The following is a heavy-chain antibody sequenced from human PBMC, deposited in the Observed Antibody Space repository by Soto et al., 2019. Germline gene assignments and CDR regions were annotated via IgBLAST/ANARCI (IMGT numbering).Heavy chain of an antibody. CDR2: ISAYNGNT. J-gene: IGHJ4*02. CDR1: GYTFTSYG. Sequence: ASVKVSCKASGYTFTSYGISWVRQAPGQGLEWMGWISAYNGNTNYARKLQGRVTMTTDTSTSTAYMELRSLRSDDTAVYYCARAGNYYDSSGYYYGFDYWGQGTLVTVSS. V-gene: IGHV1-18*04. CDR3: ARAGNYYDSSGYYYGFDY. D-gene: IGHD3-22*01.